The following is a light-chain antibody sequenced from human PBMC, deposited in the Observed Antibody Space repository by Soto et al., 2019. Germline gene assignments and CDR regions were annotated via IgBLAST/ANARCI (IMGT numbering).Light chain of an antibody. CDR3: AAWDDSLNGVV. V-gene: IGLV2-14*01. CDR1: SGDIGDYKY. CDR2: DVS. J-gene: IGLJ2*01. Sequence: QSALTQPASVSGSPGQSITISCTGSSGDIGDYKYVSWYKQHPGKAPKLMIYDVSNRPSGVSNRFSASKSGNTASLTISGLQAEDEADYYCAAWDDSLNGVVFGGGTKLTVL.